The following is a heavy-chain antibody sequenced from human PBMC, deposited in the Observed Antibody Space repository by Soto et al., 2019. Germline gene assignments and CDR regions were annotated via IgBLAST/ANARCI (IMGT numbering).Heavy chain of an antibody. CDR3: ARHATYCSGGSCYSVFDP. D-gene: IGHD2-15*01. Sequence: QVQLVQSGAEVQKPGSSVKVSCKASGGTFSSYAISWVRQAPGQGLEWMGGIIPIFGTANYAQKFQGRVTITADESTSTAYMELSSLRSEDTAVYYCARHATYCSGGSCYSVFDPWGQGTLVTVSS. V-gene: IGHV1-69*01. CDR2: IIPIFGTA. J-gene: IGHJ5*02. CDR1: GGTFSSYA.